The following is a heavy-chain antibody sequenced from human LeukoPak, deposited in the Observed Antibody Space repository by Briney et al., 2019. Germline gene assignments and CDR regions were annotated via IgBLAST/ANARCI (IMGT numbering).Heavy chain of an antibody. V-gene: IGHV3-23*01. CDR3: AKDPYDILTGYYSRPFDY. CDR2: ISGSGGST. Sequence: PGGSLRLSCAASGFTFSDHYMDWVRQAPGKGLEWVSAISGSGGSTYYADSVKGRFTISRDNSKNTLYLQMNSLRAEDTAVYYCAKDPYDILTGYYSRPFDYWGQGTLVTVSS. D-gene: IGHD3-9*01. J-gene: IGHJ4*02. CDR1: GFTFSDHY.